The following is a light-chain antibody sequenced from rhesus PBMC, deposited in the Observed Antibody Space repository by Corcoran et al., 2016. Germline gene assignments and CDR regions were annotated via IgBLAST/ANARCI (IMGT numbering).Light chain of an antibody. Sequence: ETVVTQSPATLALSPGERATLSCRASQSVGSYLAWYQQKPGQAPRLLIYGASSRAPGIPDRVSGSGSGTDVTLTSSSLEAEDGGVYYCQQSSDVWTFGQGTKVEIK. CDR2: GAS. CDR3: QQSSDVWT. CDR1: QSVGSY. J-gene: IGKJ1*01. V-gene: IGKV3-24*04.